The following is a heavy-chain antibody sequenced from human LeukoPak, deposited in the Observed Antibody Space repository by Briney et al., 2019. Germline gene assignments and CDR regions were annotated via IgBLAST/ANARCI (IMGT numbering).Heavy chain of an antibody. CDR2: IYYSGST. V-gene: IGHV4-59*01. CDR3: ASSSRGYSNY. J-gene: IGHJ4*02. D-gene: IGHD4-4*01. CDR1: GVSISSCY. Sequence: SETLSLTCTVSGVSISSCYWRWIRQTPGKGLEWIGYIYYSGSTNYNPSLKSRVTISVDTSKNQFSLQLSSVTAADTAVYYCASSSRGYSNYWGQGTLVTVSS.